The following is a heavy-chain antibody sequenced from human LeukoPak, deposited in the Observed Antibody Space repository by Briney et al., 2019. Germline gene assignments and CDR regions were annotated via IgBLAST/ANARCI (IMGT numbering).Heavy chain of an antibody. V-gene: IGHV4-39*07. CDR2: IYHSGST. J-gene: IGHJ4*02. D-gene: IGHD4-17*01. CDR3: ARANGDYYGTVDY. Sequence: PSETLSLTCTVSGGSISSSSYYWGWIRQPPGKGPEWIGEIYHSGSTNYNPSLKSRVTISVDKSKNQFSLKLSSVTAADTAVYYCARANGDYYGTVDYWGQGTLVTVSS. CDR1: GGSISSSSYY.